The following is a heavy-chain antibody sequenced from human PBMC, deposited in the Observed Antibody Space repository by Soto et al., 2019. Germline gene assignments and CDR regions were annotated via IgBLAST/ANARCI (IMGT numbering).Heavy chain of an antibody. D-gene: IGHD3-10*01. CDR1: GGSFSGYY. CDR3: ARVSITMVRGINWFDP. V-gene: IGHV4-34*01. Sequence: PSETLSLTCAVYGGSFSGYYWIWIRQPPGKGLEWIGEINHSGSTNYNPSLKSRVTISVDTSKNQFSLKLSSVTAADTAVYYCARVSITMVRGINWFDPWGQGTLVTVSS. CDR2: INHSGST. J-gene: IGHJ5*02.